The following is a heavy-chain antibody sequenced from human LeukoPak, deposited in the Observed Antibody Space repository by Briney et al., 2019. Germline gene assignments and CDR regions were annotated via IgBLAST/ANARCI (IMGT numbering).Heavy chain of an antibody. Sequence: PGGSLRLSCAAPGFIFSGYSMNWGRQAPGKGLELVSSITSSTSYIYYADSVKGRFTISRDNAKNSLYLQMNSLRAEDTAVYYCARGGDWNYAVDYCGQGTLVIVSS. CDR3: ARGGDWNYAVDY. CDR1: GFIFSGYS. CDR2: ITSSTSYI. V-gene: IGHV3-21*01. D-gene: IGHD1-7*01. J-gene: IGHJ4*02.